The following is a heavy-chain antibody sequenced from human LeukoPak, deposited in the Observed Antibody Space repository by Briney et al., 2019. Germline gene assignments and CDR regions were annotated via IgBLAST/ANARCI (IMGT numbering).Heavy chain of an antibody. CDR1: GFTFSNAW. D-gene: IGHD1/OR15-1a*01. Sequence: GGSLRLSCAASGFTFSNAWMSWVRQAPGKGLEWVGRIKSKTGGGTTDYAAPVKGRFTISRDDSKNTLYLQMNSLKTEDTAVYYCTTDTPNIDYWGQGTLVTVSS. CDR3: TTDTPNIDY. V-gene: IGHV3-15*01. J-gene: IGHJ4*02. CDR2: IKSKTGGGTT.